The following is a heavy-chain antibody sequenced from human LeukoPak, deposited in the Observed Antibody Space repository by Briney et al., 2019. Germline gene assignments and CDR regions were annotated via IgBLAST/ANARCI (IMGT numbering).Heavy chain of an antibody. CDR2: IYSSGTT. CDR3: ARGGVDWSLYMAGGFDM. V-gene: IGHV4-59*01. J-gene: IGHJ3*02. CDR1: GDSISSYY. Sequence: SETLSLTCIVYGDSISSYYWTWIRQPPGKGLEWIGYIYSSGTTNYNPSLKSRVSISQDTSKNRFSLKLSSVTAADTAIYYCARGGVDWSLYMAGGFDMWGQGTRVTVSS. D-gene: IGHD6-19*01.